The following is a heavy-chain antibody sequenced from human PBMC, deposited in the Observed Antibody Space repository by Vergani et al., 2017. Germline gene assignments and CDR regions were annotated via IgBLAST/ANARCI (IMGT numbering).Heavy chain of an antibody. J-gene: IGHJ4*02. CDR3: AREGHLVGPDLDY. Sequence: EVHLVESGGGLVQPGGSLRLSCVGSGFKLDEYWMSWVRQAPGKGLEWVADMKEDGADKKYVDSVKGRFTISRDNAKNSLFLQMNSLRAEDTAAYFCAREGHLVGPDLDYWGQGTLVTVSS. V-gene: IGHV3-7*01. D-gene: IGHD1-26*01. CDR2: MKEDGADK. CDR1: GFKLDEYW.